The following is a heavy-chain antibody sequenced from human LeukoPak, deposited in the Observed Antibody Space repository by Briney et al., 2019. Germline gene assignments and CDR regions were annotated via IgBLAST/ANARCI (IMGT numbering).Heavy chain of an antibody. D-gene: IGHD2-2*02. Sequence: SQTLSLTCTVSGGSISSGDYYWSWIRQPPGKGLEWIVYIYYSGSTYYNPSLKSRVTISVDTSKNQFSLKLSSVTAADTAVYYCARAGFRCSSTSCYTDYYYYYMDVWGKGTTVTVSS. V-gene: IGHV4-30-4*08. CDR1: GGSISSGDYY. CDR3: ARAGFRCSSTSCYTDYYYYYMDV. CDR2: IYYSGST. J-gene: IGHJ6*03.